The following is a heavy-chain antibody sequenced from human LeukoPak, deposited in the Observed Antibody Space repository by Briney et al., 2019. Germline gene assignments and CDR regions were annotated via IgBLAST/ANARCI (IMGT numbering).Heavy chain of an antibody. CDR3: ASSPQKVWVEWLSNSQWWGPTRDYYYMDV. D-gene: IGHD3-3*01. J-gene: IGHJ6*03. CDR2: IYTSGST. Sequence: ASETLSLTCTVSGGSISSGSYYWSWIRQPAGKGLEWIGRIYTSGSTNYNPSLKSRVTISVDASKNQFSLKLSSVTAADTAVYYCASSPQKVWVEWLSNSQWWGPTRDYYYMDVWGKGTTVTVSS. CDR1: GGSISSGSYY. V-gene: IGHV4-61*02.